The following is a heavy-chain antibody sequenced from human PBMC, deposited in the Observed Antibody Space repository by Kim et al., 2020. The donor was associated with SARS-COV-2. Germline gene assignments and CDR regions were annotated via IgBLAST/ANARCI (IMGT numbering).Heavy chain of an antibody. J-gene: IGHJ6*02. D-gene: IGHD1-26*01. CDR3: ARDRIGSNRYYYYYGMDV. Sequence: GGSLRLSCAASGFTFSSYSMNWVRQAPGKGLEWVSSISSSSSYIYYADSVKGRFTISRDNAKNSLYLQMNSLRAEDTAVYYCARDRIGSNRYYYYYGMDVWGQGTTVTVSS. CDR1: GFTFSSYS. CDR2: ISSSSSYI. V-gene: IGHV3-21*01.